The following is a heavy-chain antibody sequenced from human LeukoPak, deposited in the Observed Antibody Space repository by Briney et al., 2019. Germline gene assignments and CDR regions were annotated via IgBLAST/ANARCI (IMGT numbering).Heavy chain of an antibody. CDR1: GYTFTEYY. J-gene: IGHJ5*02. D-gene: IGHD3-22*01. Sequence: GASVKVSCKASGYTFTEYYIYWVRQAPGQGLEWMGWISAYNGNTNYAQKLQGRVTMTTDTSTSTAYMELRSLRSDDTAVYYCARATTYYYDSSGYYATFDPWGQGTLVTVSS. V-gene: IGHV1-18*01. CDR2: ISAYNGNT. CDR3: ARATTYYYDSSGYYATFDP.